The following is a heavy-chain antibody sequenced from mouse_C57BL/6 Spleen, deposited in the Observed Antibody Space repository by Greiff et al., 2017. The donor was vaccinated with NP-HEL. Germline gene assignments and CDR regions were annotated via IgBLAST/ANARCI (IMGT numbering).Heavy chain of an antibody. CDR3: AKNDGYYGLWFAY. J-gene: IGHJ3*01. CDR2: INPNYGTT. Sequence: LVESGPELVKPGASVKISCKASGYSFTDYNMNWVKQSNGKSLEWIGVINPNYGTTSYNQKFKGKATLTVDQSSSTAYMQLNSLTSEDSAVYYCAKNDGYYGLWFAYWGQGTLVTVSA. V-gene: IGHV1-39*01. D-gene: IGHD2-3*01. CDR1: GYSFTDYN.